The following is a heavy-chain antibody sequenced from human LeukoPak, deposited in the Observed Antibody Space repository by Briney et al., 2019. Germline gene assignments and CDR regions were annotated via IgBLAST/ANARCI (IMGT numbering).Heavy chain of an antibody. CDR2: INHSGST. J-gene: IGHJ5*01. CDR1: GGSFSGYY. V-gene: IGHV4-34*01. D-gene: IGHD3-22*01. CDR3: ARQHYYDDSGSLNWFDS. Sequence: PSETLSLTCAVYGGSFSGYYWSWIRQPPGKGLEWIGEINHSGSTNHNPSLKSRVTISVDTSKNQFSLKLSSVTAADTAVYYCARQHYYDDSGSLNWFDSWGQGTLVTVSS.